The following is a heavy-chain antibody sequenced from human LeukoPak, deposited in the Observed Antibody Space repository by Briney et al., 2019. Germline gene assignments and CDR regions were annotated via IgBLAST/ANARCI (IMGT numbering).Heavy chain of an antibody. V-gene: IGHV3-30*04. CDR2: ISYDGSNK. D-gene: IGHD6-13*01. Sequence: GRSLRLSCAASGFTFSSYAMHWVRQAPGKGLEWVAVISYDGSNKYYADSVKGRFTISRDNSKNTLYLQMNSLRAEDTAVYYCARAGSSSWDPPRDYYYYGMHVWSQGTTVTVSS. CDR3: ARAGSSSWDPPRDYYYYGMHV. CDR1: GFTFSSYA. J-gene: IGHJ6*02.